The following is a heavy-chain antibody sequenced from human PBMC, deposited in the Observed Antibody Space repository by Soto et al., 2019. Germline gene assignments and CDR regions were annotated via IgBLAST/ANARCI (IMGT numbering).Heavy chain of an antibody. CDR1: GGSISSGGYY. D-gene: IGHD3-10*01. J-gene: IGHJ4*02. V-gene: IGHV4-31*03. CDR2: IYYSGST. CDR3: ARDGYGSGDYYFDY. Sequence: QVQLQESGPGLVKPSQTLSLTCTVSGGSISSGGYYWSWIRQHPGKGLEWIGYIYYSGSTYYNPSLKSRVTISVDTSKNPFSLKLSSVTAADTAVYYCARDGYGSGDYYFDYWGQGTLVTVSS.